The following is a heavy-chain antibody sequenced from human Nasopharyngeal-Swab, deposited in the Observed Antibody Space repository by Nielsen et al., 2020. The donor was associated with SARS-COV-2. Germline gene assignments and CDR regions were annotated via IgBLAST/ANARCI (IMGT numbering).Heavy chain of an antibody. CDR3: ARTTGASRGYSYGSYYYMDV. V-gene: IGHV4-59*01. CDR1: GGSISSYY. J-gene: IGHJ6*03. CDR2: IYYSGST. D-gene: IGHD5-18*01. Sequence: PETLSLTCTVSGGSISSYYWSWIRQPPGKGLEWIGYIYYSGSTNYNPSLKSRVTISVDTSKNQFSLKLSSVTAADTAVYYCARTTGASRGYSYGSYYYMDVWGKGTTVTVSS.